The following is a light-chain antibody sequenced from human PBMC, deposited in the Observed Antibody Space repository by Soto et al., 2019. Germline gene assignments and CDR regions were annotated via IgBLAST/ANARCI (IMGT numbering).Light chain of an antibody. V-gene: IGKV3-15*01. CDR2: GAS. J-gene: IGKJ4*01. CDR3: QRYDNWPLT. CDR1: QSVSSN. Sequence: VVLAQSPATLPVSPGERATLSCRASQSVSSNLAWYQQKPGQAPRFLIYGASTRATGIPARFSGSGSGTEFTLTISSLQSEDFAVYYCQRYDNWPLTFGGGTKVDIK.